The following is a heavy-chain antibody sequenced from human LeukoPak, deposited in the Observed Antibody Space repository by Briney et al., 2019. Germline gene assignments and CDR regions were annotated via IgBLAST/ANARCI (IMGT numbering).Heavy chain of an antibody. Sequence: GGSLRLSCAASGFTFSSYAMNWVRQAPGKGLEWVSVISGSGGSTVYSDSVKGRFTISRDNSKNTLYLQMNSLRAEDTAIYYCAKDAPTYIPVTGPEDNWGQGTLVTVSS. V-gene: IGHV3-23*01. CDR1: GFTFSSYA. CDR2: ISGSGGST. CDR3: AKDAPTYIPVTGPEDN. J-gene: IGHJ4*02. D-gene: IGHD6-19*01.